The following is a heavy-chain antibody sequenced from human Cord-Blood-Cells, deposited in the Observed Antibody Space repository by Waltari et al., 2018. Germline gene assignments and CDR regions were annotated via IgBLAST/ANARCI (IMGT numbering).Heavy chain of an antibody. CDR3: SREYTSSWGDAFDI. Sequence: QVQLVQSGAEVKKPGSSVKVSCKASGGTFSSYAISWVRQAPGKGLEWKGGIIPIFRTANYAQTFQGRVTITAYESTSTAYMELSSLRSEYTAVYYCSREYTSSWGDAFDIWGQGTMVTVSS. D-gene: IGHD6-13*01. J-gene: IGHJ3*02. CDR2: IIPIFRTA. V-gene: IGHV1-69*01. CDR1: GGTFSSYA.